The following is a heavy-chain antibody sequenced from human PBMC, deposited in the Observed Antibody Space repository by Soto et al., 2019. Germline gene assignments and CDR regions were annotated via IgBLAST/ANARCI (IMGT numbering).Heavy chain of an antibody. Sequence: QVQLVQSGVEVKKPGATVKVSCKASGYTFTSYGITWVRQAPGQGVEWMRWISTSNGDAGYAKKLQDRVTMTTDTTTRTAYMELRSLRSDDTAVYYCASDLADIRDYWGQGTLVTVSS. CDR2: ISTSNGDA. D-gene: IGHD4-17*01. CDR1: GYTFTSYG. V-gene: IGHV1-18*01. CDR3: ASDLADIRDY. J-gene: IGHJ4*02.